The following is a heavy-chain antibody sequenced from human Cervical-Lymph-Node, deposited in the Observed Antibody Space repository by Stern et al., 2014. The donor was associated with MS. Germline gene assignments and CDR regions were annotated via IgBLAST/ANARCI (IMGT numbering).Heavy chain of an antibody. CDR3: ARDSTAWSPSFDY. CDR1: GGSITNYY. CDR2: VYYSGKT. J-gene: IGHJ4*02. V-gene: IGHV4-59*01. Sequence: QMQLQESGPGLVKPSETLSLTCTVSGGSITNYYWSWIRQPPGKGLEWIGSVYYSGKTNYNPSLNGRVTISLDTSKSQFSLRLSSVTAGDTAVYYCARDSTAWSPSFDYWGQGTLVTVSS. D-gene: IGHD1-1*01.